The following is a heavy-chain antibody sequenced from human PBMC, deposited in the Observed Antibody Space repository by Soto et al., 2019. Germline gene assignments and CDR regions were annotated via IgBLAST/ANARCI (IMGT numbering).Heavy chain of an antibody. CDR2: ISGVSTTI. J-gene: IGHJ6*02. CDR1: GFTFSSYS. D-gene: IGHD6-6*01. Sequence: GGALRLSCTASGFTFSSYSMNWVRQAPGRGLEWVSYISGVSTTIYYEDPEKGRFTISRDNAKNSLYLQVNSLRDEDTAVYYCARGIAARAYYYYGMDVWGQGTTVTVSS. V-gene: IGHV3-48*02. CDR3: ARGIAARAYYYYGMDV.